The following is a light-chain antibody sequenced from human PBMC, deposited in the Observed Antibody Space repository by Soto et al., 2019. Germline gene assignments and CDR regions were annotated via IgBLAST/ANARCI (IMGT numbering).Light chain of an antibody. Sequence: QSVLTQPPSVSGAPGQRVTISCTGSSSNIGAGYDVHGYQQLPGTAPKLLIYGNSNRPSGVPDRFSGSKSGTSASLAITGLQAEDEADYYCQSYDSSLSGWVLGGGTKLTVL. CDR3: QSYDSSLSGWV. CDR1: SSNIGAGYD. V-gene: IGLV1-40*01. J-gene: IGLJ3*02. CDR2: GNS.